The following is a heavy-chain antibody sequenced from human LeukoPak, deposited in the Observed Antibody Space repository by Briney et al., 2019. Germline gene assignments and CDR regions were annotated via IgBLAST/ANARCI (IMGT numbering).Heavy chain of an antibody. V-gene: IGHV1-46*01. CDR3: ATTGSGRTFGY. CDR1: GYTFTSYY. Sequence: ASVKVSCKASGYTFTSYYIHWVRQAPGQGLEWMGIINPSAGSTKYTQKFQGRVTMTRDTSTSTVYMELSSLRSEDTAVFYCATTGSGRTFGYWGQGTLVTVSS. J-gene: IGHJ4*02. CDR2: INPSAGST. D-gene: IGHD6-19*01.